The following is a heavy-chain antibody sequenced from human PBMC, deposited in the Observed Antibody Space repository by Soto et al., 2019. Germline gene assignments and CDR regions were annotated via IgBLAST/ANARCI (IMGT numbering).Heavy chain of an antibody. V-gene: IGHV4-59*01. D-gene: IGHD2-2*01. J-gene: IGHJ5*02. CDR1: GGSISSYY. Sequence: SETLSLTCTVSGGSISSYYWSWIRQPPGKGLEWIGYIYYSGSTNYNPSLKSRVTISVDTSKNQFSLKLSSVTAADTAVYYCARTAIFAPLLVVVPAAIRQIVFEFDLWGQETLVTVSA. CDR2: IYYSGST. CDR3: ARTAIFAPLLVVVPAAIRQIVFEFDL.